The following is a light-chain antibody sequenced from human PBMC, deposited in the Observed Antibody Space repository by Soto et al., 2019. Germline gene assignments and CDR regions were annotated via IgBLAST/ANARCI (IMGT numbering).Light chain of an antibody. J-gene: IGKJ1*01. Sequence: DIQMTQSPSTVSASVGDGVTITCRASQSISRGLAWYQQKPGKAPKLLIYKASSLESGVPSRLSGSGSGTEFTLTISSMNPDDSAPYYCQQYNSYRTFGPGTKVDIK. CDR1: QSISRG. CDR3: QQYNSYRT. CDR2: KAS. V-gene: IGKV1-5*03.